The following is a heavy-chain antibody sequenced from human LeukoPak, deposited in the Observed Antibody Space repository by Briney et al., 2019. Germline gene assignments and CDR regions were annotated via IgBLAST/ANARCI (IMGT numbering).Heavy chain of an antibody. J-gene: IGHJ4*02. CDR2: ISWNSGSI. CDR3: AREGSGWSREFDY. D-gene: IGHD6-19*01. CDR1: GFTFDDYA. V-gene: IGHV3-9*01. Sequence: PGGSLRLSCAASGFTFDDYAMHWVRQAPGKGLEWVSSISWNSGSIDYADSVKGRFTISRDNAKNSLYLQMNSLRAEDTAVYYCAREGSGWSREFDYWGQGTLVTVSS.